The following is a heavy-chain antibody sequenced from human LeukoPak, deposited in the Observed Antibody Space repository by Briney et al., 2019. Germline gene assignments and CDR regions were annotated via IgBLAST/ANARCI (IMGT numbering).Heavy chain of an antibody. CDR1: GFIVSTNH. J-gene: IGHJ3*02. Sequence: GGSLRLSCAASGFIVSTNHMSWVRQTPGKGLEWVSGIYSGGTTSYADSVEGRFPISRDASKTPLFLLMTSLRTEDTAVYFCERDPHNLNYAAFDMWGHGTMVTVSS. CDR2: IYSGGTT. V-gene: IGHV3-66*02. D-gene: IGHD1-7*01. CDR3: ERDPHNLNYAAFDM.